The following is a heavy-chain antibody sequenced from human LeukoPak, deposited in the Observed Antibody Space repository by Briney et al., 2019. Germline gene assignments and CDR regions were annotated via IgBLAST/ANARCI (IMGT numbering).Heavy chain of an antibody. J-gene: IGHJ6*03. CDR1: GGSICSYY. Sequence: PSETLSLTCTVSGGSICSYYWSWIRQPPGKGLEWIGYIYYSGSTNYNPSLKSRVTISVDTSKNQFSLKLSSVTAADTAVYYCARDYSSSWYYYYYMDVWGKGTTVTVSS. D-gene: IGHD6-13*01. CDR2: IYYSGST. V-gene: IGHV4-59*12. CDR3: ARDYSSSWYYYYYMDV.